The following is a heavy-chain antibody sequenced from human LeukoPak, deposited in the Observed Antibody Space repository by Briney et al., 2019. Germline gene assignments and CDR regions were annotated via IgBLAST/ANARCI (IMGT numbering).Heavy chain of an antibody. D-gene: IGHD6-19*01. V-gene: IGHV3-23*01. CDR1: GFTFSSYA. J-gene: IGHJ4*02. CDR2: IFCSGGST. Sequence: GGSLRLSCAASGFTFSSYAMYWVHQAPGKGLEWVSGIFCSGGSTHYADSVKGRSTISRDNSKNTVYLQMNSLRAEDTDVYYCAKTTTGYSSGRFPGWPVDYWGQGTLVTVSS. CDR3: AKTTTGYSSGRFPGWPVDY.